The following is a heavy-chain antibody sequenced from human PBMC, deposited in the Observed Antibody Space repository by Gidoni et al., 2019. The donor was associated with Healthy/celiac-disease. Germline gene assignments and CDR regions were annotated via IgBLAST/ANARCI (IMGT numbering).Heavy chain of an antibody. V-gene: IGHV3-23*01. J-gene: IGHJ6*02. D-gene: IGHD2-2*01. CDR3: AKVAGEYQLLSYYYYYYGMDV. CDR2: ISGSGGST. Sequence: EVQLLASGGCLVQPGGSLRLSCAASGFTFSSYAISSVRQAPGKGLEWLSAISGSGGSTYYADSVKGRFNISRDNSKNTLYLQMNSLRAEDTAVYYCAKVAGEYQLLSYYYYYYGMDVWGQGTTVTASS. CDR1: GFTFSSYA.